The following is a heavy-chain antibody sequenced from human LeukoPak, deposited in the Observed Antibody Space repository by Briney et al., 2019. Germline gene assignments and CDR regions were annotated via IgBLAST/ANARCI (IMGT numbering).Heavy chain of an antibody. D-gene: IGHD4-17*01. CDR2: IYYSGST. V-gene: IGHV4-39*01. CDR3: RYGDYSSFDY. J-gene: IGHJ4*02. CDR1: GGSISSSSYS. Sequence: SETLSLTCTVSGGSISSSSYSWGWIRQPPGKGLEWIGSIYYSGSTYYNPSLKSRVTISVDTSKNQFSLKLSSVTAADTAVYYCRYGDYSSFDYWGQGTLVTVSS.